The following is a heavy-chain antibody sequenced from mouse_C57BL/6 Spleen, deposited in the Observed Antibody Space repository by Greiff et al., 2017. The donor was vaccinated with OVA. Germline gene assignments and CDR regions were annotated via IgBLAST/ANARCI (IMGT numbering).Heavy chain of an antibody. D-gene: IGHD1-1*01. CDR2: IYPGSGST. CDR1: GYTFTSYW. J-gene: IGHJ4*01. CDR3: ASGSSYRAMDY. Sequence: VQLQQSGAELVKPGASVKMSCKASGYTFTSYWITWVKQRPGQGLEWIGDIYPGSGSTNYNEKFKSKATLTVDTSSSTAYMQLSSLTSEDSAVYYCASGSSYRAMDYWGQGTSVTVSS. V-gene: IGHV1-55*01.